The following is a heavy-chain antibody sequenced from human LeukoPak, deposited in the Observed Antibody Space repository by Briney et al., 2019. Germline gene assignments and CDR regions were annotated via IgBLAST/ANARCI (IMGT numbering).Heavy chain of an antibody. D-gene: IGHD3-22*01. CDR2: IYYSGST. CDR1: GGSISSSSYY. J-gene: IGHJ6*03. CDR3: ALERVYYDSSGHYYYYYYYMDV. V-gene: IGHV4-39*07. Sequence: SETLSLTCTVSGGSISSSSYYWGWIRQPPGKGLEWIGSIYYSGSTYYNPSLKSRVTISVDTSKNQFSLKLSSVTAADTAVYYCALERVYYDSSGHYYYYYYYMDVWGKGTTVTVSS.